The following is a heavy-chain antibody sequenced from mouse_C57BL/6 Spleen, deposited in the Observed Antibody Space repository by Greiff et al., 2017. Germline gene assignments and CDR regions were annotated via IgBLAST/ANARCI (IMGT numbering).Heavy chain of an antibody. Sequence: EVKLEESGGGLVQPGGSMKLSCVASGFTFSNYWMNWVRQSPEKGLEWVAQIRLKSDNYATHYAVSVKGRFTISRDDSKSSVYLQMNNLRAEDTGIYYCTTGWFAYWGQGTLVTVSA. J-gene: IGHJ3*01. CDR3: TTGWFAY. CDR1: GFTFSNYW. CDR2: IRLKSDNYAT. V-gene: IGHV6-3*01. D-gene: IGHD4-1*01.